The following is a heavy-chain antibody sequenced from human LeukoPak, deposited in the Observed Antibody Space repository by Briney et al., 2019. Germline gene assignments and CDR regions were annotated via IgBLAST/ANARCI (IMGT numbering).Heavy chain of an antibody. D-gene: IGHD3-22*01. V-gene: IGHV3-64D*06. CDR3: AKDKVGDSSGQGPFDY. Sequence: GGSLRLSCSASGFTFSSYAMHWVRQAPGKGLEYVSAISSNGGSTYYADSVKGRFTISRDNSKNTLYLQMSSLRAEDTAVYYCAKDKVGDSSGQGPFDYWGQGTLVTVSS. CDR1: GFTFSSYA. J-gene: IGHJ4*02. CDR2: ISSNGGST.